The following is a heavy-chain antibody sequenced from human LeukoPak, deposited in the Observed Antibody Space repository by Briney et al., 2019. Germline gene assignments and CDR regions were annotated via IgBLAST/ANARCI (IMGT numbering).Heavy chain of an antibody. V-gene: IGHV4-59*01. CDR3: ARATYSNEFDY. CDR2: IYYSGST. J-gene: IGHJ4*02. D-gene: IGHD4-11*01. Sequence: SETLSLTCTVSGGSISSYYWSWIRQPPGKGLEWIGYIYYSGSTNYNPSLKSRVTISVDTSKNQFSLKLSSVTAADTAVYYCARATYSNEFDYWGQGTLVTVSS. CDR1: GGSISSYY.